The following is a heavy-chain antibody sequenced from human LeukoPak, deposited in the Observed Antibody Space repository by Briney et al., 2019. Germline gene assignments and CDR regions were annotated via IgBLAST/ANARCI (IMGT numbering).Heavy chain of an antibody. V-gene: IGHV1-2*02. J-gene: IGHJ4*02. CDR1: GYTFNDYY. Sequence: ASVKVSCKASGYTFNDYYMHWVRQAPGQGLEWMGRINPNTGVTSYAQNFQGRVAMTRDTSISTAYMELSRLRSDDTAVYYCATGEGIAVAGTGGFDYWGRGTLVTVSS. D-gene: IGHD6-19*01. CDR3: ATGEGIAVAGTGGFDY. CDR2: INPNTGVT.